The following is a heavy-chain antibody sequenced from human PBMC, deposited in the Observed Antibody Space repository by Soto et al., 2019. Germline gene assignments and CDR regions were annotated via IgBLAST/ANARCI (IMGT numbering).Heavy chain of an antibody. CDR2: ISSSGSTI. D-gene: IGHD6-19*01. CDR1: GFTFSDYY. J-gene: IGHJ5*02. CDR3: ARGHQAVADANWLDP. V-gene: IGHV3-11*01. Sequence: PGGSLRLSCAASGFTFSDYYMSWIRQSPGKGLEWVSYISSSGSTIYCADSVKGRFTISRDNAKNSLYLQMNSLRAEETAVYYCARGHQAVADANWLDPWGRGTLVTVSS.